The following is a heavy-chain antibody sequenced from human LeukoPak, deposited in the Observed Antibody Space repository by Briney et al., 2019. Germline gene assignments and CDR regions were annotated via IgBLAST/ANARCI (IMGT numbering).Heavy chain of an antibody. Sequence: GESLKISCKGSGYSFSSYWIGWVRQMPGKGPEWMVIIYPGDSDIKYSPSFEGQVTISADKSISTAYLQWSSLKASDTAMYYCARLRPEGAVVVPAAMVDVWGQGTTVTVSS. J-gene: IGHJ6*02. CDR3: ARLRPEGAVVVPAAMVDV. V-gene: IGHV5-51*01. D-gene: IGHD2-2*01. CDR2: IYPGDSDI. CDR1: GYSFSSYW.